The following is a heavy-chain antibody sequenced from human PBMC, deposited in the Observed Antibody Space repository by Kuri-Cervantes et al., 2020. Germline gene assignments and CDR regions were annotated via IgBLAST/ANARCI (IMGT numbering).Heavy chain of an antibody. Sequence: GESLKISCAASGFTFSSYWMSWVRQAPGKGLEWVANIKQDGSEKYYVDSVKGRFTISRDNAKNSLYLQMNSLRAEDTAVYYCARGGGVRYFDWSINNYFEYWGQGTLVTVSS. V-gene: IGHV3-7*01. CDR2: IKQDGSEK. D-gene: IGHD3-9*01. J-gene: IGHJ4*02. CDR1: GFTFSSYW. CDR3: ARGGGVRYFDWSINNYFEY.